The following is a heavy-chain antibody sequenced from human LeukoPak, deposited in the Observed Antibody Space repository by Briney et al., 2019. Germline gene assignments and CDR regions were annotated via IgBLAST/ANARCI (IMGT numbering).Heavy chain of an antibody. D-gene: IGHD3-16*01. J-gene: IGHJ6*02. CDR2: INHNGNVN. CDR1: GFTFSSYW. CDR3: ARGGGLDV. V-gene: IGHV3-7*03. Sequence: GGSLRLSCAASGFTFSSYWMNWARQAPGKGLEWVASINHNGNVNYYVDSVKGRFTISRDNAKNSLYLQMSNLGAEDTAVYFCARGGGLDVWGQGATVTVSS.